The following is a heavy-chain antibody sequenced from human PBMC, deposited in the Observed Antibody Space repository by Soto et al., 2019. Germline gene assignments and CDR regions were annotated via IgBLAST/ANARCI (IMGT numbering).Heavy chain of an antibody. J-gene: IGHJ4*02. CDR1: GFNFKIYS. D-gene: IGHD6-19*01. Sequence: EVQLVESGGALVQRGGSLRLSCVASGFNFKIYSMNWVRQAPGKGLEWFAYITSDTKTIKYVDSVKGRFTISRDNDRNLVYLHMNSLRDEDTAVYYCARSVEGHFDYWGQGTVVTVSS. V-gene: IGHV3-48*02. CDR3: ARSVEGHFDY. CDR2: ITSDTKTI.